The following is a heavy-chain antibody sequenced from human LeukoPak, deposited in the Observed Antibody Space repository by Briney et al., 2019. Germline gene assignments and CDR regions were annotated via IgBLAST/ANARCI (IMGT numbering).Heavy chain of an antibody. CDR3: ARDKIVGATVFDY. CDR1: GFTFSSYW. D-gene: IGHD1-26*01. Sequence: PGGSLRLSCAASGFTFSSYWMSWVRQAPGEGLEWVANIKQDESEKYYVDSVKGRFTISRDNAKNSLYLQMNSLRAEDTAVYYCARDKIVGATVFDYWGQGTLVTVSS. J-gene: IGHJ4*02. V-gene: IGHV3-7*01. CDR2: IKQDESEK.